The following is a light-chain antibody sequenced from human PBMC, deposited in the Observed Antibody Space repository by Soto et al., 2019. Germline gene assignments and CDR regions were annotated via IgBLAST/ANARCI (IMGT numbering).Light chain of an antibody. CDR1: SSDVGDYNY. J-gene: IGLJ2*01. CDR2: NVS. Sequence: QSALTQPASVSGSPGQSITISCTGTSSDVGDYNYVSWYQQHPGKAPKLMIYNVSNRPSGVSDRFSGSKSGNTASLTISGLQAEDEADYYCSSYPTTRTVDVLFGGGTKLTVL. V-gene: IGLV2-14*01. CDR3: SSYPTTRTVDVL.